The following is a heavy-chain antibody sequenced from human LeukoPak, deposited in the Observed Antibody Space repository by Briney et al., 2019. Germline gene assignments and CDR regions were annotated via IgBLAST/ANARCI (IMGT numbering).Heavy chain of an antibody. D-gene: IGHD5-18*01. CDR1: GFTFSGSA. CDR2: IRRKANNYAT. V-gene: IGHV3-73*01. CDR3: PRPVTDTAMVAIDN. J-gene: IGHJ4*02. Sequence: GGSLRLSCAASGFTFSGSAIHWVRQASGKGLEWVGRIRRKANNYATGYTASVKGRFNISRDDSKNTAFLEMNSLKTEDTAVYYCPRPVTDTAMVAIDNWGQGTLVTVSS.